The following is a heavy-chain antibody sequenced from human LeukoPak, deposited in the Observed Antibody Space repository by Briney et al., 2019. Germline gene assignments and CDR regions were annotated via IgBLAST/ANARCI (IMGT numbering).Heavy chain of an antibody. CDR3: ARHSSGWRYSYFDY. CDR1: GYSFTNYW. J-gene: IGHJ4*02. V-gene: IGHV5-51*01. CDR2: IYPGDSDS. D-gene: IGHD6-19*01. Sequence: GESLKISCKGSGYSFTNYWIGWVRQMPGKGLEWMGIIYPGDSDSRYSPSFQGQVTISADKSISTACLQWSSLKASDTAMYYCARHSSGWRYSYFDYWGQGTLVSVS.